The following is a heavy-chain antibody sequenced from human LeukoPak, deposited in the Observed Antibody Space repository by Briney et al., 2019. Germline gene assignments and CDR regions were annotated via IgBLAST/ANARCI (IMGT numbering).Heavy chain of an antibody. CDR1: GYTFTSYG. D-gene: IGHD6-19*01. Sequence: AAVTVSCKASGYTFTSYGISWVRQAPGQGQEWMGWISAYNGNTNYAQKLQGRVTMTTDTSTSTAYMELRSLRSDDTAVYYCARTAGTGLFKWFDPWGQGTLVTVSS. CDR2: ISAYNGNT. J-gene: IGHJ5*02. CDR3: ARTAGTGLFKWFDP. V-gene: IGHV1-18*01.